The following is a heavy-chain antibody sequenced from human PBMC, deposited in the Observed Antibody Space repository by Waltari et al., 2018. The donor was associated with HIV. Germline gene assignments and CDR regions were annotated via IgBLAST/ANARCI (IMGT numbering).Heavy chain of an antibody. Sequence: QVQLVQSGPEVKKPGASVKLSCKASGYTFTDYYVHWVRQAPGQWCEWMGWLDPKTGGPNYARKFQARVTMTRDTSISTAYMELDRLTSDDTAVYYCARDISSGWYYLRFWGQGTLLTVSS. CDR2: LDPKTGGP. J-gene: IGHJ4*02. D-gene: IGHD6-19*01. CDR3: ARDISSGWYYLRF. V-gene: IGHV1-2*02. CDR1: GYTFTDYY.